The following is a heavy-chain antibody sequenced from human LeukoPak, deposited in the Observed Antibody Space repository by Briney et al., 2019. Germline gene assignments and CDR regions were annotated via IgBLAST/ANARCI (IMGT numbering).Heavy chain of an antibody. V-gene: IGHV3-53*01. Sequence: GGSLRLSCVASGFTVSSNYMSWVRQAPGKGLEWVSVIYSGGSTYYADSVKGRFTISRDNSKNTLYLQMNSLRAEDTAVYYCARALGYSYGHFDYWGQGTLVTVSS. CDR2: IYSGGST. D-gene: IGHD5-18*01. J-gene: IGHJ4*02. CDR3: ARALGYSYGHFDY. CDR1: GFTVSSNY.